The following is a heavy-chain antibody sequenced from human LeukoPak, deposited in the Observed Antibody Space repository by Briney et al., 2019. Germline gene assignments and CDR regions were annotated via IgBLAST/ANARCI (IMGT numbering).Heavy chain of an antibody. J-gene: IGHJ4*02. CDR2: IYYSGST. V-gene: IGHV4-34*01. D-gene: IGHD3-22*01. CDR3: ARLSSGPLYYFDY. Sequence: KTSETLSLTCAVYGGSFSGYYWSWIRQPPGKGLEWIGSIYYSGSTYYNPSLKSRVTISVDTSKNQFSLKLSSVTAADTAVYYCARLSSGPLYYFDYWGQGTLVTVSS. CDR1: GGSFSGYY.